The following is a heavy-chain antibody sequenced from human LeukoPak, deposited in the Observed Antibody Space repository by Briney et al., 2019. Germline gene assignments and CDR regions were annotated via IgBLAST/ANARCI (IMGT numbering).Heavy chain of an antibody. Sequence: ASVKVSCKASGGIFSSYAISWVRQAPGQGLEWMGGIIPIFGTANYAQKFQGRVTITADESTSTAYMELSSLRSEDTAVYYCARQSGELRTYFDYWGQGTLVTVSS. V-gene: IGHV1-69*01. D-gene: IGHD1-26*01. J-gene: IGHJ4*02. CDR1: GGIFSSYA. CDR2: IIPIFGTA. CDR3: ARQSGELRTYFDY.